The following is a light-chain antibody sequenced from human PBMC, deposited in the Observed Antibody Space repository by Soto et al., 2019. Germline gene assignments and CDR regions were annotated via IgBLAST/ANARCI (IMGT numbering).Light chain of an antibody. J-gene: IGKJ5*01. CDR3: QQHETLIT. Sequence: DIQLTQSPSFLSASVGDRVTITCRASQGISSYLAWYQQKPGKAPKLLISTASTLQSGVPSRFSGSGSGTDFTLTISRLEPEDFAVYYCQQHETLITFGQGTRLEIK. V-gene: IGKV1-9*01. CDR2: TAS. CDR1: QGISSY.